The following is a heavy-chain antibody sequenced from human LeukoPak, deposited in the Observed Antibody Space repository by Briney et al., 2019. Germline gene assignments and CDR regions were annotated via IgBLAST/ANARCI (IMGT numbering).Heavy chain of an antibody. CDR2: ISSSGSTI. D-gene: IGHD2-2*02. V-gene: IGHV3-11*01. J-gene: IGHJ6*02. CDR3: AKDAGVVPAAIRDYYYGMDV. Sequence: PGGSLRLSCAASGFTFSDYYMSWIRQAPGKGLEWVSYISSSGSTIYYADSVKGRFTISRDNAKNSLYLQMNSLRAEDTAVYYCAKDAGVVPAAIRDYYYGMDVWGQGTTVTVSS. CDR1: GFTFSDYY.